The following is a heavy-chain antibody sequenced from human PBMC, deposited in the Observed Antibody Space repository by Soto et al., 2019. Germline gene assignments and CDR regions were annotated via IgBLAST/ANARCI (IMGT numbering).Heavy chain of an antibody. Sequence: PGGSLRLSCAASGFTFSSYGMHWVRQAPGKGLEWVAVIWYDGSNKYYADSVKGRFTISRDNSKNTLYLQMNSLRAEDTAVYYCAREAAATYYYYGMDVWGQGTKVTVSS. CDR1: GFTFSSYG. CDR2: IWYDGSNK. CDR3: AREAAATYYYYGMDV. J-gene: IGHJ6*02. V-gene: IGHV3-33*01. D-gene: IGHD6-13*01.